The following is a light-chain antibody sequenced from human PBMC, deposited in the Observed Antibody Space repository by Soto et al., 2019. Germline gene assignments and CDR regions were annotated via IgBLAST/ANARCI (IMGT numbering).Light chain of an antibody. CDR2: LNSDGSH. J-gene: IGLJ2*01. CDR1: SGHSSYA. V-gene: IGLV4-69*01. CDR3: QTWGTGIHVV. Sequence: QLVLPQSPSASASLGASVKLTCTLSSGHSSYAIAWHQQQPEQGPRYLMKLNSDGSHSKGDGIPDRFSGSSSGAERYLTISSLQSEDEADYYCQTWGTGIHVVFCGGTKLTVL.